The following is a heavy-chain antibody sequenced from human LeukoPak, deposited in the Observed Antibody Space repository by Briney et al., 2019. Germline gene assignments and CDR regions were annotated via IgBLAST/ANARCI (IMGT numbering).Heavy chain of an antibody. CDR2: ISYDGSNK. D-gene: IGHD6-13*01. J-gene: IGHJ4*02. V-gene: IGHV3-30-3*01. CDR3: ARGGSRRTFDY. CDR1: GFTFSSYA. Sequence: GGSLRLSCAASGFTFSSYAMSWVRQAPGKGLEWVAVISYDGSNKYYADSVKGRFTISRDNSKNTLYLQMNSLRAEDTAVYYCARGGSRRTFDYWGQGTLVTVSS.